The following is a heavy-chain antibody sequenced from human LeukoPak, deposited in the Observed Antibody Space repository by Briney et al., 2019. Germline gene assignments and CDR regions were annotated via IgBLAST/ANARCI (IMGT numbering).Heavy chain of an antibody. D-gene: IGHD6-19*01. CDR3: ARIILDSSGWPFDY. V-gene: IGHV1-3*01. CDR1: GYTFTSYA. J-gene: IGHJ4*02. CDR2: INAGNGNT. Sequence: ASVKVSCRASGYTFTSYAMHWVRQAPGQRLEWMGWINAGNGNTKYSQKLQGRVTMTTDTSTSTAYMELRSLRSDDTAVYYCARIILDSSGWPFDYWGQGTLVTVSS.